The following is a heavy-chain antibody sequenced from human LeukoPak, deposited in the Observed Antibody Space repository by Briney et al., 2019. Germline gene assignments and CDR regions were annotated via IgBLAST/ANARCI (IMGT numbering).Heavy chain of an antibody. CDR3: ARDPLYDSSTHDAFDI. CDR2: IIPIFGTA. CDR1: GGTFSSYA. V-gene: IGHV1-69*13. Sequence: GASVKVSCKASGGTFSSYAISWVRQAPGQGLEWMGGIIPIFGTANYAQKFQGRVTITADESTSTAYMELSSLRSEDTAVYYCARDPLYDSSTHDAFDIWGRGTMATVSS. D-gene: IGHD3-22*01. J-gene: IGHJ3*02.